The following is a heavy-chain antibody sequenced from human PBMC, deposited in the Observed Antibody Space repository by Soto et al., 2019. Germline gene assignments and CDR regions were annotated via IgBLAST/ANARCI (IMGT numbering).Heavy chain of an antibody. J-gene: IGHJ5*02. D-gene: IGHD4-17*01. V-gene: IGHV4-61*01. CDR2: IYYSGST. Sequence: PSETLSLTCTVSGGSISSSSYYWSWIRQPPGKGLEWIGYIYYSGSTNYNPSLKSRVTISVDTSKNQFSLKLSSVTAADTAVYYCAREIGRTVTTAYWFDPWGQGTLVTVSS. CDR3: AREIGRTVTTAYWFDP. CDR1: GGSISSSSYY.